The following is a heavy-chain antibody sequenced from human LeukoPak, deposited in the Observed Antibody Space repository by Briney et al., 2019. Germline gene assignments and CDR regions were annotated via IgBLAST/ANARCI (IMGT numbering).Heavy chain of an antibody. CDR3: ARIVPAACFDY. V-gene: IGHV3-7*01. CDR1: GFTFSSYW. Sequence: SGGSLRLSCAASGFTFSSYWMSWVRQTPGKGLEWVANIKQDGSEKYYVDSVKGRFTISRDNAKNSLYLQMNSLRAEDPAVYYCARIVPAACFDYWGQGTLVAVSS. D-gene: IGHD2-2*01. CDR2: IKQDGSEK. J-gene: IGHJ4*02.